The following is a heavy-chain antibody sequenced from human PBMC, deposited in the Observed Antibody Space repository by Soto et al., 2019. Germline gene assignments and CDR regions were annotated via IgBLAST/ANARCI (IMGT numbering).Heavy chain of an antibody. CDR2: IYYSGST. V-gene: IGHV4-31*03. J-gene: IGHJ4*02. CDR1: GGSISSGGYY. CDR3: ARSGYSYGPNPLLY. Sequence: TSETLSLTCTVSGGSISSGGYYWSWIRQHPGKGLGWIGYIYYSGSTYYNPSLKSRVTISVDTSKNQFSLKLSSVTAADTAVYYCARSGYSYGPNPLLYWGQGTLVTVSS. D-gene: IGHD5-18*01.